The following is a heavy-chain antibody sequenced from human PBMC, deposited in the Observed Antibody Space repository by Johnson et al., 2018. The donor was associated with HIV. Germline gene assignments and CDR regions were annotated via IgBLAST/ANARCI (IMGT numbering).Heavy chain of an antibody. V-gene: IGHV3-30*04. CDR2: ILYDGSDK. D-gene: IGHD3-16*01. CDR1: GFIFSSYA. J-gene: IGHJ3*02. Sequence: QVQLVESGGGVVQPGRSLRLSCAASGFIFSSYAMHWVRQAPGKGLEWVAVILYDGSDKYYADSVKGRFTISRDNSKNTLYLQMNSLRAEDTAVYYCARAYSYGAFDIWGQGTMVTVSS. CDR3: ARAYSYGAFDI.